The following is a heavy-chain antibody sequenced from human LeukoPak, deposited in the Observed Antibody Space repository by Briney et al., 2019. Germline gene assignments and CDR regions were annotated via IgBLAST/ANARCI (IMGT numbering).Heavy chain of an antibody. J-gene: IGHJ5*02. CDR2: IYYSGST. CDR1: GGSISSYY. D-gene: IGHD6-13*01. CDR3: ARPHSSSPYNWFDP. Sequence: SETLSLTCAVSGGSISSYYWSWIRQPPGKGLEWIGYIYYSGSTYYNPSLKSRVTISVDTSKNQFSLKLSSVTAADTAVYYCARPHSSSPYNWFDPWGQGTLVTVSS. V-gene: IGHV4-59*04.